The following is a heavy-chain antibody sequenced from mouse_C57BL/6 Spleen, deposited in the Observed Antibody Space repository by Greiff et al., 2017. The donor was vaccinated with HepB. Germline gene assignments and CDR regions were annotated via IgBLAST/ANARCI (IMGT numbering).Heavy chain of an antibody. J-gene: IGHJ2*01. CDR1: GYSITSGYD. Sequence: DVQLQESGPGMVKPSQSLSLTCTVTGYSITSGYDWHWIRHFPGNKLEWMGYISYSGSTNYNPSLKSRISITHDTSKNHFFLKLNSVTTEDTATYYCAREATATYFDYWGQGTTLTVSS. V-gene: IGHV3-1*01. D-gene: IGHD1-2*01. CDR3: AREATATYFDY. CDR2: ISYSGST.